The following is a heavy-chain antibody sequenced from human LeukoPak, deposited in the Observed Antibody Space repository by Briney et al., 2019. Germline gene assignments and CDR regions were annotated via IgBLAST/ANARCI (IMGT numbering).Heavy chain of an antibody. CDR3: ARGRGSGWYKDHDAFDI. Sequence: GSLRLSCAASGFTFSSYDMHWVRQATGKGLEWVSAIGTAGDTYYPGSVKGRFTISRENAKNSLYLQMNSLRAGDTAVYYCARGRGSGWYKDHDAFDIWGQGTMVTVSS. D-gene: IGHD6-19*01. J-gene: IGHJ3*02. CDR1: GFTFSSYD. V-gene: IGHV3-13*01. CDR2: IGTAGDT.